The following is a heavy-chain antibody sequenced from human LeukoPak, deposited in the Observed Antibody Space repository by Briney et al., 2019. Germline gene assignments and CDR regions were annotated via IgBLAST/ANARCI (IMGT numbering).Heavy chain of an antibody. J-gene: IGHJ4*02. V-gene: IGHV3-23*01. Sequence: SGGSPRLSCAASGFTFSSYVMNWVRQAPGKGLEWVSGISDSADSTYYPDSVKGRFTVSRDNSRNTLYLQMNSLRAEDTAVYYCARGVHNSFDYWGQGTLVTVSS. D-gene: IGHD3-10*01. CDR2: ISDSADST. CDR3: ARGVHNSFDY. CDR1: GFTFSSYV.